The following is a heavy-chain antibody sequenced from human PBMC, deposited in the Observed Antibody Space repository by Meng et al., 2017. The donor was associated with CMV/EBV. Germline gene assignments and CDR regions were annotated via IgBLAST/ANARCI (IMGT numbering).Heavy chain of an antibody. CDR1: GFTFDDYA. J-gene: IGHJ6*02. V-gene: IGHV3-9*01. CDR3: AKDRGYGGYYGMDV. Sequence: SLKISCAASGFTFDDYAMHWVRQAPGKGLEWVSGISWNSGSIGYEDSVKGRFTISRDNAKNSLYLQMNSLRAEDTALYYCAKDRGYGGYYGMDVWGQGTTVTVSS. CDR2: ISWNSGSI. D-gene: IGHD3-16*01.